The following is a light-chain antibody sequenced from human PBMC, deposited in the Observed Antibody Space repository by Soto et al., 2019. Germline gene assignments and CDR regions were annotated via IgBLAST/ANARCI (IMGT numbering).Light chain of an antibody. J-gene: IGKJ5*01. CDR2: DAS. CDR1: QSVSSY. CDR3: QQRSNWPPRIT. V-gene: IGKV3-11*01. Sequence: EIVLTQSPATLSLSPGERATLSCRASQSVSSYLAWYQQKPGQAPRLLIYDASNRATGIPARFSGSGSGIDFTLTISSLESEDFAVYYCQQRSNWPPRITFGQGTRLEIK.